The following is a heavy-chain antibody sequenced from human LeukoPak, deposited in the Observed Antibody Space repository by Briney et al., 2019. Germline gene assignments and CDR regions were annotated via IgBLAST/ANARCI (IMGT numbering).Heavy chain of an antibody. CDR1: GYTLTELS. CDR2: IIPIFGTA. J-gene: IGHJ4*02. D-gene: IGHD5-12*01. CDR3: ARDLTGVDIVPN. Sequence: ASVKVSCKVSGYTLTELSMHWVRQAPGKGLEWMGGIIPIFGTANYAQKFQGRVTITADESTSTAYMELSSLRSEDTAVYYCARDLTGVDIVPNWGQGTLVTVSS. V-gene: IGHV1-69*13.